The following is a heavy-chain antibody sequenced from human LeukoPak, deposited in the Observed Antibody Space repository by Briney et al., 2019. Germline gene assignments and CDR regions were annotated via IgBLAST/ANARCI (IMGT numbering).Heavy chain of an antibody. CDR3: AKSEYTFGFGFY. V-gene: IGHV3-23*01. D-gene: IGHD5-18*01. Sequence: PGGSLRLSCAASGSTFKSYAMSWVRQAPGKGLEWVSAISGSGGTTYYADSVKGRFTISRDNSKNTLYLQMNSLRAEDTAVYYCAKSEYTFGFGFYWGQGTLVTVSS. CDR1: GSTFKSYA. CDR2: ISGSGGTT. J-gene: IGHJ4*02.